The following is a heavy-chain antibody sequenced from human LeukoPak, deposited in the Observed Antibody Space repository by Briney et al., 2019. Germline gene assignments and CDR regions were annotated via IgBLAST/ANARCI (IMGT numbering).Heavy chain of an antibody. Sequence: GGSLRLSCAASGFTFSSYWMSWVRQAPGQGLEWVANIKQDGSEKYYVDSVKGRLTISRDNTKNSLHLQMNSLRAEDTAVYYCARDSGETGLTGYYTGGASFYFDYWGQGTLVTVSS. J-gene: IGHJ4*02. CDR3: ARDSGETGLTGYYTGGASFYFDY. V-gene: IGHV3-7*03. CDR1: GFTFSSYW. D-gene: IGHD3-9*01. CDR2: IKQDGSEK.